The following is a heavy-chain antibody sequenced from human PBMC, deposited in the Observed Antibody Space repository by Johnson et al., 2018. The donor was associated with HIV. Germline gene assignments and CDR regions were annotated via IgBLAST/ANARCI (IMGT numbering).Heavy chain of an antibody. CDR3: ARIPYCTSGVCPIGRGVFDI. Sequence: EVQLVESGGGVVQPGRSLRLSCAASGFTFSSYAIHWVRQAPGKGLEWVANIKLDGSDKYYVDSVKGLFTISRDNTKNSVYLLMNSLRVEDTALYYCARIPYCTSGVCPIGRGVFDIWGQGTMVTVSS. CDR1: GFTFSSYA. V-gene: IGHV3-7*01. J-gene: IGHJ3*02. CDR2: IKLDGSDK. D-gene: IGHD2-8*01.